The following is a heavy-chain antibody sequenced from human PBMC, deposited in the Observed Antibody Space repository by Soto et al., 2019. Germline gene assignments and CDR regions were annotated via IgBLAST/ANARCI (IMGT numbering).Heavy chain of an antibody. J-gene: IGHJ4*02. CDR3: ARDLGQWLSLYHLDY. V-gene: IGHV1-3*01. CDR2: INAGNGNT. D-gene: IGHD6-19*01. Sequence: ASVKVSCKASGYTFTSYAMHWVCQAPGQRLEWMGWINAGNGNTKYSQKFQGRVTITRDTSASTAYMELSSLRSEDTAVYYCARDLGQWLSLYHLDYWGQGTLVTVSS. CDR1: GYTFTSYA.